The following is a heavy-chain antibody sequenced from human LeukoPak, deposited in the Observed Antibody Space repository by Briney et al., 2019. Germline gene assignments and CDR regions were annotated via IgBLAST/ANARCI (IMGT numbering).Heavy chain of an antibody. CDR3: AHGSGWLYDY. J-gene: IGHJ4*02. CDR1: GFSLSTRGVG. Sequence: SGPTLVKPTQTLTLTCTFSGFSLSTRGVGVGWIRQPPGKALEWLALIYWNDDNRYSPSLKSRLTITKDTSKNQVVLTMTNMDPVDTARYYCAHGSGWLYDYWGQGALVTVSS. D-gene: IGHD6-19*01. CDR2: IYWNDDN. V-gene: IGHV2-5*01.